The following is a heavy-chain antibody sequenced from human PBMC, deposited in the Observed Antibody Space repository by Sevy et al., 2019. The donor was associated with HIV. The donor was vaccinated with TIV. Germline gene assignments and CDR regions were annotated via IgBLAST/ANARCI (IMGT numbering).Heavy chain of an antibody. J-gene: IGHJ6*03. D-gene: IGHD6-13*01. CDR1: GGSISSSSYY. CDR2: IYYSGST. Sequence: SETLSLTCTVSGGSISSSSYYWGWIRQPPGKGLEWIGSIYYSGSTYYNPSLKSRVTISVDTSKNQFSLKLSSVTAADTAVYYCARHKAGTSYYYYYMDVWGKGTTVTVSS. V-gene: IGHV4-39*01. CDR3: ARHKAGTSYYYYYMDV.